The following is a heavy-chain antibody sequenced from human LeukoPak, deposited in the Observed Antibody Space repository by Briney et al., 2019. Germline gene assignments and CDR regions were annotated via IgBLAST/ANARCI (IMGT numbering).Heavy chain of an antibody. Sequence: ASVKVSCKASGYTFTSYGISWVRQAPGQGLEWMGWISAYNGNTNYAQKLQGRVTVTTDTSTSTAYMELRSLRSDDTAVYYCARDPFSFRPLDYWGQGTLVTVSS. V-gene: IGHV1-18*01. CDR2: ISAYNGNT. D-gene: IGHD3-16*02. CDR3: ARDPFSFRPLDY. J-gene: IGHJ4*02. CDR1: GYTFTSYG.